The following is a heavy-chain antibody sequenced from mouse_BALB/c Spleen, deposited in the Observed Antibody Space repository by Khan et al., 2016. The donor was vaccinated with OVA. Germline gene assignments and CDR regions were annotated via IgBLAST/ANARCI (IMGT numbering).Heavy chain of an antibody. V-gene: IGHV5-4*02. D-gene: IGHD2-13*01. CDR1: GFTFSDYY. CDR2: ISDGGSYT. Sequence: EVELVESGGGLVKPGGSLTLSCAASGFTFSDYYMYWVRQTPDKRLEWVATISDGGSYTYYPDSMKGRFTISRDDAENNLFLQLSSLRTEDTAMYYCVRGYYGDPFAYWGQGTLVTVSA. CDR3: VRGYYGDPFAY. J-gene: IGHJ3*01.